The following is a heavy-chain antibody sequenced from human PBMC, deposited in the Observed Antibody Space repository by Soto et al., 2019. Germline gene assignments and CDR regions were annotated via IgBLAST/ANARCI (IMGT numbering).Heavy chain of an antibody. D-gene: IGHD3-10*01. CDR3: ARHRKRGTMVRGGAFDI. CDR1: GGSISSSSYY. V-gene: IGHV4-39*01. Sequence: QLQLQESGPGLVKPSETLSLTCTVSGGSISSSSYYWGWIRQPPGKGLEWIGSIYYSGSTYYNPSLKSRVTISVDTSKNQFSLKLSSVTAADTAVYYCARHRKRGTMVRGGAFDIWGQGTMVTVSS. CDR2: IYYSGST. J-gene: IGHJ3*02.